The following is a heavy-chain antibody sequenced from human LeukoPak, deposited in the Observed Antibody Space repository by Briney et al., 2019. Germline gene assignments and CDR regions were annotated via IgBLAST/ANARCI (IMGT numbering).Heavy chain of an antibody. V-gene: IGHV3-7*03. CDR2: INQDGREK. CDR3: ARVKADRFDP. J-gene: IGHJ5*02. Sequence: GGTLRLSCASSGFTFSIYWMSWVPHAPGKGREGGADINQDGREKYYMDSVKGGFTISRDTAKTSLYLQMNSLRAEATAVYYCARVKADRFDPWGQGTLVTVSS. CDR1: GFTFSIYW.